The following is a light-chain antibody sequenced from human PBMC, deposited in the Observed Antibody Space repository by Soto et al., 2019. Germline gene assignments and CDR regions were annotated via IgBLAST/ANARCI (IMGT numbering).Light chain of an antibody. J-gene: IGLJ2*01. CDR2: DVS. V-gene: IGLV2-14*03. Sequence: QSVLTQPASVSGSPGQSITISCTGTSNDVGGYYDVSWYQQHPGKAPKLLIYDVSNRPSGVPDRFSGSRSGYSASLAITGLQAEDEADYYCMSYDTSPTVVFGGGTKLTVL. CDR3: MSYDTSPTVV. CDR1: SNDVGGYYD.